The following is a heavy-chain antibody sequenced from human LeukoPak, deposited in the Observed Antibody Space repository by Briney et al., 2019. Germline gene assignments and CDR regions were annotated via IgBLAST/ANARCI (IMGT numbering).Heavy chain of an antibody. Sequence: GGSLRLSCAASGFTFSSYAMSWVRQAPRKGLEWVSVVSGSGSSTDYADSVKGRFTISRDNSKNTLYLQMSSLRAEDTATYYCAKGYVSHYYYGMDVWGQGTTATVSS. V-gene: IGHV3-23*01. CDR2: VSGSGSST. CDR3: AKGYVSHYYYGMDV. CDR1: GFTFSSYA. J-gene: IGHJ6*02. D-gene: IGHD5-12*01.